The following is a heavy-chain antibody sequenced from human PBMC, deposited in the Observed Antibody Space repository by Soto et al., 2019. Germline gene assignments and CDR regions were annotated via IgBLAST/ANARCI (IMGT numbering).Heavy chain of an antibody. CDR1: GFTFINHG. CDR3: AKHLHYFDY. J-gene: IGHJ4*02. CDR2: ISGSDGST. V-gene: IGHV3-23*01. Sequence: PGLPLRLSNAASGFTFINHGMHWVRQAPGKGLEWVSGISGSDGSTYYADSVQGRFTISRDNSKNTLYLQLNSLRAEDTAVYYCAKHLHYFDYWGQGTLVTVSS.